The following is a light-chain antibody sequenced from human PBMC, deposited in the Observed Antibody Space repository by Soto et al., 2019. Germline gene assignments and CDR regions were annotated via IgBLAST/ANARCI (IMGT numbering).Light chain of an antibody. V-gene: IGLV1-44*01. CDR3: AAWDDSLNGVV. Sequence: QPVLTQPPSASGTPGQRVTISCSGGISNIGSNTVNWYQQLPGTAPKLLIYSNNQRPSGVPDRFSGSKSGTSASLAISGLQSEDEADYYCAAWDDSLNGVVFGGGTKLTVL. CDR2: SNN. J-gene: IGLJ2*01. CDR1: ISNIGSNT.